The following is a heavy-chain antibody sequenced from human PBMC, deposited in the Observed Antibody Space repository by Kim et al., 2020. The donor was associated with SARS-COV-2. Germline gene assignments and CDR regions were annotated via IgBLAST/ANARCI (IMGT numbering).Heavy chain of an antibody. J-gene: IGHJ3*01. V-gene: IGHV4-39*01. CDR2: IYYSGST. CDR3: ARLGGRFGELHL. D-gene: IGHD3-10*01. CDR1: GGSISSSSYY. Sequence: SETLSLTCTVSGGSISSSSYYWGWIRQPPGKGLEWIGSIYYSGSTYYNPSLKSRVTISVDTSKNQFSLKLSSVTAADTAVYYCARLGGRFGELHLWGQGTMVTVSS.